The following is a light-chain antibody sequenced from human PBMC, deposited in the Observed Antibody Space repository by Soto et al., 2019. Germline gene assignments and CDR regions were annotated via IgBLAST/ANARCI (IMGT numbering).Light chain of an antibody. CDR2: DAS. J-gene: IGKJ3*01. Sequence: EIVLTQSPATLSLSPGERAVLSFRSSQSVSTYLAWYQQKPGQAPRLLIFDASNRATGIPARFSGSGSGTDFTLTISSLEPEDFAVYYCQQRADWPATFGPGTKVDIK. CDR3: QQRADWPAT. CDR1: QSVSTY. V-gene: IGKV3-11*01.